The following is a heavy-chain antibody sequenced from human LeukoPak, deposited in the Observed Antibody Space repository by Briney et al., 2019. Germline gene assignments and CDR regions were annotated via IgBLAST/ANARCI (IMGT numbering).Heavy chain of an antibody. V-gene: IGHV3-30-3*01. CDR3: ARDPGIVGATDWFDP. Sequence: GGSLRLSCAASGFTFSDYYMSWIRQAPGKGLEWVAVISYDGSNKYYADSVKGRFTISRDNSKNTLYLQMNSLRAEDTAVYYCARDPGIVGATDWFDPWGQGTLVTVSS. J-gene: IGHJ5*02. D-gene: IGHD1-26*01. CDR1: GFTFSDYY. CDR2: ISYDGSNK.